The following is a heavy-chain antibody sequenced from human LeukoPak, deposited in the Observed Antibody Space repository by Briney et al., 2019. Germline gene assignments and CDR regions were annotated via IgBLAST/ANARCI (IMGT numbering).Heavy chain of an antibody. J-gene: IGHJ4*02. Sequence: SETLSLTCAVYGGSFSGYYWSWIRQPPGKGLEWIGEINHSGSTNYNPPLKSRVTISVDTSKNQFSLKLSSVTAADTAVYYCARVRLAFDYWGQGTLVTVSS. D-gene: IGHD6-19*01. V-gene: IGHV4-34*01. CDR1: GGSFSGYY. CDR3: ARVRLAFDY. CDR2: INHSGST.